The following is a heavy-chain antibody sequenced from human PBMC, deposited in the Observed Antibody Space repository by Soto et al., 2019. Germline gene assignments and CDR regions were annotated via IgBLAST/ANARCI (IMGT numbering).Heavy chain of an antibody. CDR1: GESISSSSYY. CDR2: IYYSGRT. CDR3: ARQRTTVVTQAYFDH. Sequence: SETLSLTCIVSGESISSSSYYWGWIRQPPGKGLEWIGSIYYSGRTYYNPSFESRVTISIDTSKNQFSLKLSSVTATDTAAYYCARQRTTVVTQAYFDHWGQGALVTVSS. V-gene: IGHV4-39*01. D-gene: IGHD2-21*02. J-gene: IGHJ4*02.